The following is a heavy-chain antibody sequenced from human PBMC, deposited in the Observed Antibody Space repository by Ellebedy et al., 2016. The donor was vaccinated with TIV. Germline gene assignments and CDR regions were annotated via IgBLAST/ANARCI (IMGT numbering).Heavy chain of an antibody. CDR3: GRILGGSGSRSEAIDY. CDR2: ITTHDE. D-gene: IGHD5-12*01. Sequence: GESLKISCEVSGFTFSAYWMHWVRQAPGKGLVWVSRITTHDEKYADSVKGRFTVSRDNAKNTVYLQMNSLRAEDPAVYYCGRILGGSGSRSEAIDYWGQGSLVIVSS. V-gene: IGHV3-74*03. J-gene: IGHJ4*02. CDR1: GFTFSAYW.